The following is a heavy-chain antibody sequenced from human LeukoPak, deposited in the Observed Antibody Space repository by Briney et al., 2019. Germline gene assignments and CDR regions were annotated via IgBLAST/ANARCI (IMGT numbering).Heavy chain of an antibody. D-gene: IGHD6-13*01. V-gene: IGHV4-30-2*01. Sequence: PSETLSLTCTVSGGSISSGGYSWSWIRQPPGKGLEWIGYIYHSGSTYYNPSLKSRVTISVDRSKNQFSLKLSPVTAADTAVYYCARAAAGPWYFDYWGQGTLVTVSS. CDR2: IYHSGST. CDR1: GGSISSGGYS. J-gene: IGHJ4*02. CDR3: ARAAAGPWYFDY.